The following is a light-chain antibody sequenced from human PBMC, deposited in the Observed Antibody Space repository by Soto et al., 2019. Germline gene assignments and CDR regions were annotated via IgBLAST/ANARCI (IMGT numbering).Light chain of an antibody. CDR1: SSNIGAGYD. Sequence: QSVLTQPPSVSGAPGQRVTISCTGSSSNIGAGYDIHWYQQLPGADPKLLIYGNSNRPSGVPDRFSGSKSATAASLAITGLQAEDEAYYYCQSYDSSLSAIMFGGGTKHTVL. V-gene: IGLV1-40*01. J-gene: IGLJ3*02. CDR3: QSYDSSLSAIM. CDR2: GNS.